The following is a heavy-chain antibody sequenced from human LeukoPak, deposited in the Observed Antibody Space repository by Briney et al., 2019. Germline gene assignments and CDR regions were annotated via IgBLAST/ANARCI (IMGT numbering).Heavy chain of an antibody. CDR2: IIPIFGTA. V-gene: IGHV1-69*13. CDR3: ASDRRGSYRYTLDY. CDR1: GGTFSSYA. Sequence: ASVKVTCKASGGTFSSYAISWVRQAPGQGLEWMGGIIPIFGTANYAQKFQGRVTITADESTSTAYMELNSLRSEDTAVYYCASDRRGSYRYTLDYWGQGTLVTVSS. J-gene: IGHJ4*02. D-gene: IGHD3-16*02.